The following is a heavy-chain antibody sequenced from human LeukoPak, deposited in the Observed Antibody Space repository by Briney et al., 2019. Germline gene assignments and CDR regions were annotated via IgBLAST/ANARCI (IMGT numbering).Heavy chain of an antibody. J-gene: IGHJ4*02. CDR2: ISYDGSNK. V-gene: IGHV3-30*04. Sequence: GGSLRLSCAASGFTFSSYAMHWVRQAPGKGLEWVAVISYDGSNKYYADSVKGRFTISRDNSKNTLYLQMNSLRAEDTAVYYCARTATVTTAFDYWGQGTLVTVSS. CDR3: ARTATVTTAFDY. D-gene: IGHD4-17*01. CDR1: GFTFSSYA.